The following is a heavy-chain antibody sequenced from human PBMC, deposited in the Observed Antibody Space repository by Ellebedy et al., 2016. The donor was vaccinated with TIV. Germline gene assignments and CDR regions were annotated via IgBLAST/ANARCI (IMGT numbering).Heavy chain of an antibody. J-gene: IGHJ4*02. D-gene: IGHD3-10*01. V-gene: IGHV3-30*18. Sequence: SLKISCAASGFSFITYGMHWVRPAPGKGLEWLAVISNDGSNKYYGDSVKGRFTISRDNSKNTLYLQINRLRPEDTAVYYCAKEGAVGSGSYHGDFDYWGQGTLGTVSS. CDR1: GFSFITYG. CDR3: AKEGAVGSGSYHGDFDY. CDR2: ISNDGSNK.